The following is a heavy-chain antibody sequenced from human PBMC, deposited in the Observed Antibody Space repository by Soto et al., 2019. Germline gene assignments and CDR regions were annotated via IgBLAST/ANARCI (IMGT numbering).Heavy chain of an antibody. V-gene: IGHV3-66*01. CDR2: IYGGGAT. J-gene: IGHJ4*02. Sequence: GGSLRLSCAGSGFTVTNKDMSWIRQAPGKGLEWVSIIYGGGATYYTDSVKGRFTISGDSSKDTLYLQMNSLRVEDTAVYYCAKNLRPVTTGSPASALDYWGQGTLVTVSS. CDR1: GFTVTNKD. D-gene: IGHD4-17*01. CDR3: AKNLRPVTTGSPASALDY.